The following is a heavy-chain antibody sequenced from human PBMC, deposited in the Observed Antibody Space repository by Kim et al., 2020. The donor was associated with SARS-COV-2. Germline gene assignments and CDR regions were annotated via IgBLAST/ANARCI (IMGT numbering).Heavy chain of an antibody. CDR3: AKDPASSWFGDTAMDNSFHY. J-gene: IGHJ4*02. CDR2: ISYDGSNK. V-gene: IGHV3-30*18. D-gene: IGHD5-18*01. Sequence: GGSLRLSCAASGFTFSSYGMHWVRQAPGKGLEWVAVISYDGSNKYYADSVKGRFTISRDNSKNTLFLQMNSLRAEDTAVYYCAKDPASSWFGDTAMDNSFHYWGQGTLVTVSS. CDR1: GFTFSSYG.